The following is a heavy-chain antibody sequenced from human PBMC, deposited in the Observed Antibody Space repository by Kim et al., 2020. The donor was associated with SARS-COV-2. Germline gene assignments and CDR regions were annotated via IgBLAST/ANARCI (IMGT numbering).Heavy chain of an antibody. J-gene: IGHJ4*02. Sequence: ASVKVSCKVSGYTLTELSMHWVRQAPGKGLEWMGGFDPEDGETIYAQKFQGRVTMTEDTSTDTAYMELSSLRSEDTAVYYCATIGGLYYYDSSGYFDYWGQGTLVTVSS. CDR2: FDPEDGET. D-gene: IGHD3-22*01. V-gene: IGHV1-24*01. CDR1: GYTLTELS. CDR3: ATIGGLYYYDSSGYFDY.